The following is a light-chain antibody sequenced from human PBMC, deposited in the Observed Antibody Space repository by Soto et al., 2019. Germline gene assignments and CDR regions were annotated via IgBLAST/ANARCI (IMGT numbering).Light chain of an antibody. Sequence: QSVLTQPPSVSGAPGQRVTISCTGSSSNIGARYDVHWYQQLPGTAPKLLIYGNSNRPSGVPDRFSGSKSGTSASLAITGLQAEDEADYYCGSWDSSLSAYVFGTGTKV. J-gene: IGLJ1*01. CDR3: GSWDSSLSAYV. V-gene: IGLV1-40*01. CDR2: GNS. CDR1: SSNIGARYD.